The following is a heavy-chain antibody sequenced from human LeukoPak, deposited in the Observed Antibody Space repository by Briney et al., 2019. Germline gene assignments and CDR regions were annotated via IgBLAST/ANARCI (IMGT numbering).Heavy chain of an antibody. CDR2: ISYDGSNK. Sequence: PGRSLKLSCAASGFTFSSYAMHWVRQAPGKGLEWVAVISYDGSNKYYADSVKGRFTISRDNSKNTLYLQMNSLKAEDTAVYYCASDRRGYSGYDSAGMDVWGKGTTVTVSS. V-gene: IGHV3-30*04. CDR3: ASDRRGYSGYDSAGMDV. J-gene: IGHJ6*04. D-gene: IGHD5-12*01. CDR1: GFTFSSYA.